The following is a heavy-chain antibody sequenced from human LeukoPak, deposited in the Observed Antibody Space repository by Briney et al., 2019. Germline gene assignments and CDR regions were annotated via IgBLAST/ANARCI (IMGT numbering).Heavy chain of an antibody. CDR2: IRYDGSNK. J-gene: IGHJ4*02. D-gene: IGHD6-6*01. CDR1: GFTFSSYG. CDR3: AKDCIAARRVDY. Sequence: AGGSLRLSCAASGFTFSSYGMHWVRQAPGKGLEWVAFIRYDGSNKYYADSVKGRFTISRDNSKNTLYLQMNSLRAEDTAVYYCAKDCIAARRVDYWGQGTLVTVSS. V-gene: IGHV3-30*02.